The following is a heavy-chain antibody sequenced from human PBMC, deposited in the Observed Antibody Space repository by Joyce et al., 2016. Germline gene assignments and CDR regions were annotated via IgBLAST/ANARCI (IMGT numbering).Heavy chain of an antibody. J-gene: IGHJ4*02. D-gene: IGHD1-7*01. CDR1: GGSMTSSSYY. CDR3: ARARSWNYRTYFDY. Sequence: QLQLQGSGPGLVKPSETLSLTCSVSGGSMTSSSYYWGWIRQPPGKGLGWIGSIYYSGSTYYNPSLKSRVTISLATSRNQFSLKLSSVTAADTAVYFCARARSWNYRTYFDYWGQGILVTVSS. CDR2: IYYSGST. V-gene: IGHV4-39*07.